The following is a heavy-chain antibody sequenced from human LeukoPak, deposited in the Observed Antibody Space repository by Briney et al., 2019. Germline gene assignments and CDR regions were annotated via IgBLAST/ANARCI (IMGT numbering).Heavy chain of an antibody. J-gene: IGHJ4*02. Sequence: PSETLSLTCTVSGGSISSGGYYWSWIRQHPGKGLEWIGYIYYSGSTYYNPSLKSRVTISVDTSKNQFSLKLSSVTATDTAVYYCARSHSGYDYRLQFDYWGQGTLVTVSS. CDR2: IYYSGST. D-gene: IGHD5-12*01. V-gene: IGHV4-31*03. CDR3: ARSHSGYDYRLQFDY. CDR1: GGSISSGGYY.